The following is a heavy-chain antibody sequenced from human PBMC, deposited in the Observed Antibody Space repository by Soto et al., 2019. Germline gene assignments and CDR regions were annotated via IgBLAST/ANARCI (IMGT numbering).Heavy chain of an antibody. CDR1: GYTLSTYG. CDR2: INPLKGDT. CDR3: ARVKVPAAILGAFDL. V-gene: IGHV1-18*01. Sequence: QAQLVQSGGEMRKPGATVKVSCKASGYTLSTYGITWVRQAPGQGLEWMGWINPLKGDTNSAARFQDRLTMTTDTSTRTAYMELRSLTSDDTAVYYCARVKVPAAILGAFDLWGQGTVVTVSS. J-gene: IGHJ3*01. D-gene: IGHD2-2*02.